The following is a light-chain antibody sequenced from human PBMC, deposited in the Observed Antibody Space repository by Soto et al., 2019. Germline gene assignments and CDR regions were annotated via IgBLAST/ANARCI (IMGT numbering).Light chain of an antibody. CDR3: QQRTTWHT. J-gene: IGKJ4*01. Sequence: EIVLTQSPATLSLSPGDRATLSCRASQSVTSSLAWFQQKPGQAPRLLIYDVSRRATAIPARFSGSGSGTDFTLTISSLEPEDFAVYYCQQRTTWHTFGVGTKVEIK. CDR2: DVS. CDR1: QSVTSS. V-gene: IGKV3-11*01.